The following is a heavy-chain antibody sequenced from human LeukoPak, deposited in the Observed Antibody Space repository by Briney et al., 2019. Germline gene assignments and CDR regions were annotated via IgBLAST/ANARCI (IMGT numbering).Heavy chain of an antibody. Sequence: VPTVKVSCKASGGTFSSYAITWVRQAPGQGLEWMGRIIPIFGTANYAQKFQGRVTITTDESTSTAYMEPSTLRSDDTAVYYCARERPPGDSSNWFLEGYFDIWGQGTLVTVSS. V-gene: IGHV1-69*05. CDR1: GGTFSSYA. CDR3: ARERPPGDSSNWFLEGYFDI. CDR2: IIPIFGTA. J-gene: IGHJ4*02. D-gene: IGHD6-13*01.